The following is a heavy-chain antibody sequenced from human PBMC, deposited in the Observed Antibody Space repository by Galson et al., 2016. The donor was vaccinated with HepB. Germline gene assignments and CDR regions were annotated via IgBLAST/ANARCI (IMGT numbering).Heavy chain of an antibody. J-gene: IGHJ3*01. Sequence: SVKVSCKASGGTFNTYTVNWVRQAPGQGLEWMGAIVPIFGTANYAQRFQGRVTITADESTSTAYMNLSGLRSEDTAIYYCASDSGHDDAFDLWGQGTMVTVSS. D-gene: IGHD5-12*01. CDR1: GGTFNTYT. CDR3: ASDSGHDDAFDL. CDR2: IVPIFGTA. V-gene: IGHV1-69*13.